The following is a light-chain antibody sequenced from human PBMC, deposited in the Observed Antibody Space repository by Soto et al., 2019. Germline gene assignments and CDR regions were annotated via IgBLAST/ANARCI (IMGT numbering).Light chain of an antibody. Sequence: DIQMTQSPWSQSDSVVNKLTISCXASQSISSYLNWYQQKPGKAPKLLIYAASSLQSGVPSRFSGSGSGTDFTLTISSLQPEDFATYYCQQSYSTLWTFGQGTKVDIK. CDR2: AAS. J-gene: IGKJ1*01. CDR3: QQSYSTLWT. V-gene: IGKV1-39*01. CDR1: QSISSY.